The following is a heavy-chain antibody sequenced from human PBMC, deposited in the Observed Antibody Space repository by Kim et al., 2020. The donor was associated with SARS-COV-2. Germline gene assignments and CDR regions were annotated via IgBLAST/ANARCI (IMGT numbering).Heavy chain of an antibody. J-gene: IGHJ4*02. CDR1: GYTFTSYY. CDR2: INPSGGST. V-gene: IGHV1-46*01. Sequence: ASVKVSCKASGYTFTSYYMHWVRQAPGQGLEWMGIINPSGGSTSYAQKFQGRVTMTRDTSTSTVYMELSSLRSEDTAVYYCARELLWKASPGFATGYWGQGTLVTVSS. CDR3: ARELLWKASPGFATGY. D-gene: IGHD3-10*01.